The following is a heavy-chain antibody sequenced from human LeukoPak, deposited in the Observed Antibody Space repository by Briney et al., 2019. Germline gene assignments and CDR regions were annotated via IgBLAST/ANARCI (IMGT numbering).Heavy chain of an antibody. Sequence: SVKVSCKVSGYTLTELSMHWVRQAPGKGLEWMGGIIPIFGTANYAQKFQGRVTITADESTSTAYMELSGLRSEDTAVYYCARDGIRSALNWNSVFFDYWGQGTLVTVSS. CDR1: GYTLTELS. CDR2: IIPIFGTA. V-gene: IGHV1-69*13. J-gene: IGHJ4*02. D-gene: IGHD1-1*01. CDR3: ARDGIRSALNWNSVFFDY.